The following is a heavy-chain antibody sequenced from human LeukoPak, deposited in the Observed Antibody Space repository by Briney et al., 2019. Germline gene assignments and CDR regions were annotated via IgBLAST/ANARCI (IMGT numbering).Heavy chain of an antibody. CDR2: MNPISGNT. CDR3: ARGRGGSLSDY. D-gene: IGHD1-26*01. V-gene: IGHV1-8*01. J-gene: IGHJ4*02. CDR1: GYTFTSYD. Sequence: ASVKVSCKASGYTFTSYDINWVRRATGQGLEWMGWMNPISGNTGYAQKFQGRVTMTRNTSISTAYMELSRLRSEDTAVYYWARGRGGSLSDYWGQGTLVTVSS.